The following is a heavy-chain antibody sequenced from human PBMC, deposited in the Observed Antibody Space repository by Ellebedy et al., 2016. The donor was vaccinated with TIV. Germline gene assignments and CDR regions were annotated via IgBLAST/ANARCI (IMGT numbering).Heavy chain of an antibody. CDR3: ARGDFGGWFDP. CDR2: ICGSGGST. Sequence: PGGSLRLSWAASGSTSSTYAMSRVRPAPGKGLDWVSAICGSGGSTYYADSVKGRFTISRDNAKNSLYLQMNSLRDEDTAVYYCARGDFGGWFDPWGQGTLVTVSS. J-gene: IGHJ5*02. D-gene: IGHD3-10*01. CDR1: GSTSSTYA. V-gene: IGHV3-23*01.